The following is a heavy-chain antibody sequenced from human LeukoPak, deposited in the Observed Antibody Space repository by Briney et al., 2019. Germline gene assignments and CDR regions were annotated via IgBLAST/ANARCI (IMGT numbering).Heavy chain of an antibody. CDR2: SRPKGSST. CDR3: ARDYGGNSAFDY. CDR1: GYTFTSYY. Sequence: GASVKVSCKASGYTFTSYYMHWVRQATGQGLECMGISRPKGSSTSYAQAFQGRVTMNRDTSTSTVYMELSSRRSEDTSVYYCARDYGGNSAFDYCVQGTLVTVSS. D-gene: IGHD4-23*01. J-gene: IGHJ4*02. V-gene: IGHV1-46*03.